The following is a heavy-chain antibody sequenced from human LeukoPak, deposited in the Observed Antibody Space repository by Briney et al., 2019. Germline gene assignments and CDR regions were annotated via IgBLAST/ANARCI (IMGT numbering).Heavy chain of an antibody. CDR1: GFTFSSYA. Sequence: GGSLRLSCAASGFTFSSYAMSWVRQAPGKGLEWVSGTSGSGGSTYYAGSVKGRFTISRDNSKNTLYLQMNSLRVEDTAVYYCARNGGSQCYSHLDSWGQGTLVTVSS. D-gene: IGHD2-15*01. CDR3: ARNGGSQCYSHLDS. J-gene: IGHJ4*02. V-gene: IGHV3-23*01. CDR2: TSGSGGST.